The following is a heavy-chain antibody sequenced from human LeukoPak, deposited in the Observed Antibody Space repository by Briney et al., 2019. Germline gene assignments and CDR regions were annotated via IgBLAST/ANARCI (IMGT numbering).Heavy chain of an antibody. CDR2: ISWDGGST. J-gene: IGHJ6*02. CDR1: GFTFDDYT. Sequence: GGSLRLSCAASGFTFDDYTMHWVRQAPGKGLEWVSLISWDGGSTYYADSVRGRFTISRDNSKNSLYLQMNSLRTEDTALYYCAKGMLEGPDFSSSPFYYYYGMDVWGQGTTVTVSS. CDR3: AKGMLEGPDFSSSPFYYYYGMDV. D-gene: IGHD6-6*01. V-gene: IGHV3-43*01.